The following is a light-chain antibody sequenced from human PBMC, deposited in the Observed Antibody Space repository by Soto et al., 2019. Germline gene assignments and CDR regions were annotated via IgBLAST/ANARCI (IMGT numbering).Light chain of an antibody. V-gene: IGLV2-14*01. Sequence: QSVLTQPASVSGSPGQSITISCTGTSSDVGGYNYVSWYQQHPGKAPKLMIYEVSNRPSGISNRFSGSKSGNTASLTISGLQAEDEADYYCSSYTSSSTLTFGGGTQLTVL. CDR2: EVS. CDR3: SSYTSSSTLT. CDR1: SSDVGGYNY. J-gene: IGLJ2*01.